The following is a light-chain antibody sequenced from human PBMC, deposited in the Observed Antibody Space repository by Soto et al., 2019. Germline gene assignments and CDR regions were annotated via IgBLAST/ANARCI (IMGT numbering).Light chain of an antibody. Sequence: QSVLTQPASVSGSPGQSITISCTGTSSDGGGYNYVAWYQQQPGKSPTLMIYDVSNRPAGVSNRFSGSKSGNTASLTISGLQAGDEADSYCSSYPSSSTHVVFGGVTKVTVL. CDR3: SSYPSSSTHVV. CDR2: DVS. V-gene: IGLV2-14*01. CDR1: SSDGGGYNY. J-gene: IGLJ2*01.